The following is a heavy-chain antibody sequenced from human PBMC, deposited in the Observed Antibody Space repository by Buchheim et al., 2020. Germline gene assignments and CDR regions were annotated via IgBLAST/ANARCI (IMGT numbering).Heavy chain of an antibody. J-gene: IGHJ4*02. Sequence: QVQLVESGGGVVQPGRSLRLSCAASGFTFSSYGMHWARQAPGKGLEWVAVISYDGSNKYYADSVKGRFTISRDNSKNTLYLQMNSLRAEDTAVYYCAKLNGQWQYRDYWGQGTL. CDR1: GFTFSSYG. V-gene: IGHV3-30*18. D-gene: IGHD6-19*01. CDR2: ISYDGSNK. CDR3: AKLNGQWQYRDY.